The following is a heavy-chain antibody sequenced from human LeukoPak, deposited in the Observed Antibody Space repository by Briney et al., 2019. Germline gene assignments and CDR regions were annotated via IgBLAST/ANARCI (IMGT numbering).Heavy chain of an antibody. V-gene: IGHV3-23*01. CDR1: GFTPSTYG. Sequence: GGSLRLSCAASGFTPSTYGMNWVRQAPGRGLEWVSGISTSGHTYYADSVKGRFTISIDNSKDTLFLQMDSLRAEGTALYYCATSWKDGYSSSPENYWGQGTLVTVSS. CDR2: ISTSGHT. CDR3: ATSWKDGYSSSPENY. D-gene: IGHD5-24*01. J-gene: IGHJ4*02.